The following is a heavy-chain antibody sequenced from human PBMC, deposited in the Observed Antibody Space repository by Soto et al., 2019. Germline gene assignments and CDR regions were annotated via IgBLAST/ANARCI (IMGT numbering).Heavy chain of an antibody. D-gene: IGHD6-13*01. CDR1: GGTFSSYA. Sequence: ASVKVSCKASGGTFSSYAISWVRQAPGQGLEWMGGIIPIFGTANYAQKFQGRVTITADESTSTAYMELSSLRSEDTAVYYCARDPRFAAAEPNWFDPWGQGTLVNVSS. J-gene: IGHJ5*02. CDR2: IIPIFGTA. V-gene: IGHV1-69*13. CDR3: ARDPRFAAAEPNWFDP.